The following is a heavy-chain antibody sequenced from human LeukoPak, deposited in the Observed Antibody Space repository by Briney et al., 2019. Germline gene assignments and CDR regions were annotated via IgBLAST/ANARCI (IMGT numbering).Heavy chain of an antibody. CDR3: ARHSNYGVYGMDV. J-gene: IGHJ6*02. Sequence: GGSLRLSCAASGFTVSSNYMSWVRQAPGKGLEWVSVIYSGGSTYYADSVKGRFTISRDNSKNTLYLQMNSLRAEDTAVYYCARHSNYGVYGMDVWGQGTTVTVSS. CDR1: GFTVSSNY. CDR2: IYSGGST. D-gene: IGHD4-17*01. V-gene: IGHV3-66*04.